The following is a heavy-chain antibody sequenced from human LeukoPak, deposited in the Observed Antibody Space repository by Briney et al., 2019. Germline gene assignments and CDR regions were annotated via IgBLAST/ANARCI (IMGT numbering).Heavy chain of an antibody. Sequence: GGSLRLSCAASGFTFSSYGMHWVRQAPGKGLEWVAVIWYDGSNKYYADSVKGRFTISRDNSKNTLYLQMNSLRAEDTAVYYWARDSSEGCSGGSCYMGGSYYYYGMDVWGQGTTVTVSS. CDR3: ARDSSEGCSGGSCYMGGSYYYYGMDV. J-gene: IGHJ6*02. V-gene: IGHV3-33*01. CDR2: IWYDGSNK. D-gene: IGHD2-15*01. CDR1: GFTFSSYG.